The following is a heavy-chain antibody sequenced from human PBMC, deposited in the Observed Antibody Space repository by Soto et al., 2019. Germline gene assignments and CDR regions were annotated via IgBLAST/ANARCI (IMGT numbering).Heavy chain of an antibody. CDR1: GFTFRSYG. V-gene: IGHV3-30*18. CDR3: AKDLGGVGSSSFFYYYGMDV. Sequence: PGGSLRLSCAASGFTFRSYGIHWVRQAPGKGLEWVAVISYDGSNKYYADSVKGRFTISRDNSKNTLYLQMNSLRAEDTAVYYCAKDLGGVGSSSFFYYYGMDVWGQGTTVTVSS. J-gene: IGHJ6*02. CDR2: ISYDGSNK. D-gene: IGHD6-6*01.